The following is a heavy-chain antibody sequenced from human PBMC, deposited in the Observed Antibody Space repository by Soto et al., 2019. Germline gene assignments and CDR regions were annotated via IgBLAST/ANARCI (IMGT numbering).Heavy chain of an antibody. J-gene: IGHJ6*02. Sequence: PSETLSRTCTVSGGSISSSSYYWGWIRQPPGKGLEWIGSIYYSGSTYYNPSLKSRVTISVDTSKNQFSLKLSSVTAADTAVYYCARLLSLLARPFDYYGMDVWGQGTTVTVSS. CDR1: GGSISSSSYY. D-gene: IGHD3-3*01. V-gene: IGHV4-39*01. CDR2: IYYSGST. CDR3: ARLLSLLARPFDYYGMDV.